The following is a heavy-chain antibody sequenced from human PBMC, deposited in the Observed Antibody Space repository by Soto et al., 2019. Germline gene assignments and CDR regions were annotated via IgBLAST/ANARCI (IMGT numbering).Heavy chain of an antibody. CDR3: ARDGGVVVVAATPYYYYGMDV. V-gene: IGHV1-18*01. Sequence: ASVKVSCKASGYTFTSYGISWVRQAPGQGLEWMGWISAYNGNTNYAQKLQGRVTMPTDTSTSTAYMELRSLGSDDTAVYYCARDGGVVVVAATPYYYYGMDVWGQGTTVTVSS. CDR1: GYTFTSYG. CDR2: ISAYNGNT. D-gene: IGHD2-15*01. J-gene: IGHJ6*02.